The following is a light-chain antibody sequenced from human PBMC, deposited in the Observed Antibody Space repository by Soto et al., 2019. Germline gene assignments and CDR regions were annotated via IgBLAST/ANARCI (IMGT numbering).Light chain of an antibody. CDR2: GNS. J-gene: IGLJ3*02. CDR1: SSNIGAGYD. Sequence: QSVLTQPPSVSGAPGQRVTISCTGSSSNIGAGYDVHSYQQLPGTAPKLLISGNSNRPSGVPDRFSGSKSGTSASLAITGLQAEDEADYYCQSYDSSLSGWVFGGGTKVTVL. CDR3: QSYDSSLSGWV. V-gene: IGLV1-40*01.